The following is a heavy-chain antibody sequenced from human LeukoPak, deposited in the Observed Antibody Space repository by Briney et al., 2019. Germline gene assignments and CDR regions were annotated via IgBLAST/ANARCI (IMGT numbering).Heavy chain of an antibody. Sequence: PGGSLRLSCAASGFTFSDYYMSWIRQAPGKGLEWVSYIGGSGTPIKYADSVKGRFTVSRDNAKNSLYLQLNSLTADDTAVYYCARGHANWNYDYFDYWGQGTLVTVSS. V-gene: IGHV3-11*01. CDR2: IGGSGTPI. D-gene: IGHD1-7*01. J-gene: IGHJ4*02. CDR1: GFTFSDYY. CDR3: ARGHANWNYDYFDY.